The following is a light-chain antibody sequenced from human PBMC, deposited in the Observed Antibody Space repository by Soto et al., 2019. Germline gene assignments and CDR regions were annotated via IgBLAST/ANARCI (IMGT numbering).Light chain of an antibody. CDR2: NNN. V-gene: IGLV1-44*01. CDR1: TSNVGTNS. CDR3: GAWDASLNGYV. J-gene: IGLJ1*01. Sequence: QSVLTQPPSASGTPGQWVTISCSGSTSNVGTNSVSWFQHLPGTAPKLLMYNNNQRPSGVPDRFSGSKSGTSASLAISGLQSEDEADYYCGAWDASLNGYVFGSGTKSPS.